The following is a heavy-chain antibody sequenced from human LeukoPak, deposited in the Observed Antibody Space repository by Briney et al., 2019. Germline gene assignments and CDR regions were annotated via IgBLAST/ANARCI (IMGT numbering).Heavy chain of an antibody. Sequence: PGRSLRLSCAASGFTFSSYGMCWVRQAPGKGLEWVAVISYDGSNKYYADSVKGRFTISSDNSKNTLYLQMNSLRDEDTAVYYCAKDGVEDSPHIDYWGQGTLVTVSS. J-gene: IGHJ4*02. V-gene: IGHV3-30*18. CDR3: AKDGVEDSPHIDY. D-gene: IGHD1-1*01. CDR1: GFTFSSYG. CDR2: ISYDGSNK.